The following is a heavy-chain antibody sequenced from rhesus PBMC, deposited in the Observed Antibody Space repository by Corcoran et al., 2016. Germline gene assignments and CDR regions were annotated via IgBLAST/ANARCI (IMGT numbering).Heavy chain of an antibody. CDR1: VFTFSSYG. D-gene: IGHD3-16*01. Sequence: EVQLVETGGGLVQPGGSLKLSCAASVFTFSSYGMSWGRQAPGKGLEWISAINSGGGSTYYADSVKGRFTISRANSKTTLSLQMNSLRAEDTAVYYCAKDLLRYYSGSYYLDYWGQGVLVTVSS. CDR3: AKDLLRYYSGSYYLDY. CDR2: INSGGGST. J-gene: IGHJ4*01. V-gene: IGHV3S5*01.